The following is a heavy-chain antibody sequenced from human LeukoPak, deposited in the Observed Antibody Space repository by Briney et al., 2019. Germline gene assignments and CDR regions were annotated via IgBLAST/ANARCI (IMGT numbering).Heavy chain of an antibody. Sequence: PSETLSLTCAVYGGSFSGYYWSWIRQPPGKGLEWIGEINHSGSTNYNPSLRSRVTISVDTSKNQFSLKLSSVTAADTAVYYCARPSIDVTIFGVVIPDHWYFDLWGRGTLVTVSS. V-gene: IGHV4-34*01. CDR3: ARPSIDVTIFGVVIPDHWYFDL. D-gene: IGHD3-3*01. J-gene: IGHJ2*01. CDR2: INHSGST. CDR1: GGSFSGYY.